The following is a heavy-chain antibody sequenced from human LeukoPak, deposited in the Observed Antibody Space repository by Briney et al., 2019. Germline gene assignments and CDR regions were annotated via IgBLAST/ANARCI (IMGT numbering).Heavy chain of an antibody. CDR3: ASLYGSGSYYFDY. V-gene: IGHV4-61*01. D-gene: IGHD3-10*01. CDR1: GYSISSGYY. CDR2: IYYSGST. J-gene: IGHJ4*02. Sequence: SETLSLTCTVSGYSISSGYYWGWIRQPPGKGLEWIGYIYYSGSTNYNPSLKSRVTISVDTSKNQFSLKLSSVTAADTAVYYCASLYGSGSYYFDYWGQGTLVTVSS.